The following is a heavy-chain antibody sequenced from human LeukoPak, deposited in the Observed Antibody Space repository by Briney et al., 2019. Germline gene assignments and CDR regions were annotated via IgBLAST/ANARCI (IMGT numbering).Heavy chain of an antibody. V-gene: IGHV3-74*01. D-gene: IGHD6-19*01. CDR2: ISKDGSNT. CDR1: GFTFSSHW. Sequence: PGGSLRLSCAASGFTFSSHWMHWVRQVPGKGLVWVSRISKDGSNTFYADSVKGRFTISRDNSKNTLYVQMNSLRAEDTAVYYCARGGKRAVAGTRSPQYFQHWGQGTLVTVSS. J-gene: IGHJ1*01. CDR3: ARGGKRAVAGTRSPQYFQH.